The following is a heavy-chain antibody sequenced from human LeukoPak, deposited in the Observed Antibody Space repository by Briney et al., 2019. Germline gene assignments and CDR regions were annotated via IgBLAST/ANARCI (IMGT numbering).Heavy chain of an antibody. Sequence: GESLKISCKGSGYRFTTYLIAWVRQMPGKGLEWMGNIYPGDSDTRYSPSFQGQVTISADKSLSTAYLQWGSLKASDTAMYYCATGPSMAYFDYWGQGTLVTVSS. J-gene: IGHJ4*02. CDR3: ATGPSMAYFDY. D-gene: IGHD2/OR15-2a*01. CDR2: IYPGDSDT. V-gene: IGHV5-51*01. CDR1: GYRFTTYL.